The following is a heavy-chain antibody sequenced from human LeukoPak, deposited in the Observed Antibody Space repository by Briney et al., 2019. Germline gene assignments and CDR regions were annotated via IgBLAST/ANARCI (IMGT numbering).Heavy chain of an antibody. CDR1: GGTFSSYA. D-gene: IGHD2-2*01. CDR2: IILILGIA. J-gene: IGHJ4*02. CDR3: AREREGYCSSTSCHPFDY. V-gene: IGHV1-69*04. Sequence: SVKVSCKASGGTFSSYAISWVRQAPGQGLEWMGRIILILGIANYAQKFQGRVTITADKSTSTAYMELSSLRSEDTAVYYCAREREGYCSSTSCHPFDYWGQGTLVTVSS.